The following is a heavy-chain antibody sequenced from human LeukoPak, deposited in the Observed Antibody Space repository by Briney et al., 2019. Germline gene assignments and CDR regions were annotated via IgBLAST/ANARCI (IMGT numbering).Heavy chain of an antibody. V-gene: IGHV3-9*01. J-gene: IGHJ4*02. CDR2: ISWNSGSI. Sequence: GRSLRLSCAASGFTFDDYAMHWVRQAPGKGREWVSGISWNSGSIGYADSVKGRFTISRDNAKNSLYLQMNSLRAEDTALYYCAKDRLLAPKYYFDYWGQGTLVTVSS. D-gene: IGHD5-12*01. CDR3: AKDRLLAPKYYFDY. CDR1: GFTFDDYA.